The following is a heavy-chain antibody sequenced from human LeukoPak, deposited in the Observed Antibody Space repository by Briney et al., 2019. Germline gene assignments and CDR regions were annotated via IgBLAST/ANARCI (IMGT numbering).Heavy chain of an antibody. V-gene: IGHV3-48*03. D-gene: IGHD2-15*01. CDR1: GFTFSSYE. J-gene: IGHJ6*04. CDR3: ARTCALSGGSCYSVYYYYGMDV. CDR2: ISSSGSTI. Sequence: GGSLRLSCAASGFTFSSYEMNWVRQAPGKGLEWVSYISSSGSTIYYADSVKGRFTISRDNAKNSLYPQMNSLRAEDTAVYYCARTCALSGGSCYSVYYYYGMDVWGKGTTVTVSS.